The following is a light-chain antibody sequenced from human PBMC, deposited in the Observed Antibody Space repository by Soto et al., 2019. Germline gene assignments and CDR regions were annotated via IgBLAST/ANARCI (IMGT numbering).Light chain of an antibody. CDR2: RNN. CDR1: SANIGSNY. Sequence: QSVLTQPSSASGAPGQKVTISCSGGSANIGSNYVYWYQQLPGTAPKLLIYRNNQRPSGVPDRFSGSKSGTSASLAISGVRSEDEADYYCTAWDSSLSGPLFGGGTKLTVL. V-gene: IGLV1-47*01. J-gene: IGLJ2*01. CDR3: TAWDSSLSGPL.